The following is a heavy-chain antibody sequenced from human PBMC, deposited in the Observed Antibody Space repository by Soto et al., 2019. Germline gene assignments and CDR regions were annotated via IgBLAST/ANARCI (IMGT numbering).Heavy chain of an antibody. Sequence: GESLKISCKGSGYSFTSYWISWVRQMPGKGLEWMGRIDPSDSYTNYSPSFQGHVTISADKPISTAYLQWSSLKASDTAMYYCARKVVTMIVIRNDAFDIWGQGTMVTVSS. CDR1: GYSFTSYW. CDR3: ARKVVTMIVIRNDAFDI. CDR2: IDPSDSYT. D-gene: IGHD3-22*01. J-gene: IGHJ3*02. V-gene: IGHV5-10-1*01.